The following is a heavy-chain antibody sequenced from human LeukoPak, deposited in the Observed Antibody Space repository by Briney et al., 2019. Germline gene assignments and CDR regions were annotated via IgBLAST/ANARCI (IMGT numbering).Heavy chain of an antibody. V-gene: IGHV4-59*01. J-gene: IGHJ4*02. CDR1: GGSISGYY. D-gene: IGHD6-19*01. CDR3: ARDSRAGSLFAY. Sequence: PSETLSLTCTVSGGSISGYYWSWIRQPPGKGLEWVGYISYSGSTNYKPSLKSRVTISVDTSKNQFSLKLSSVTAADTAIYYCARDSRAGSLFAYWGQGTLVTVSS. CDR2: ISYSGST.